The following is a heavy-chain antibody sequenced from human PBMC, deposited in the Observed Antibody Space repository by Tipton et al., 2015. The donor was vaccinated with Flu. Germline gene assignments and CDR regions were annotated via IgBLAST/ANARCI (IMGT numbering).Heavy chain of an antibody. Sequence: TLSLTCSVSGGSVGSPYCWGWVRQPPGKGLQWIGNICPGSPYYNSSLKSRLTISVDTSKNQFSLRLSSVTAADTAVYYCARHTGDSVRGVIDYWGQGTLVTVSS. CDR2: ICPGSP. V-gene: IGHV4-38-2*01. CDR3: ARHTGDSVRGVIDY. J-gene: IGHJ4*02. CDR1: GGSVGSPYC. D-gene: IGHD3-10*02.